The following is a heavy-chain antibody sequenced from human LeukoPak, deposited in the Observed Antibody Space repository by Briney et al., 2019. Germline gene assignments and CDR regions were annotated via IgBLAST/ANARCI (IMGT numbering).Heavy chain of an antibody. D-gene: IGHD2-2*01. V-gene: IGHV4-31*11. CDR3: ARDDPVHANAFEG. J-gene: IGHJ3*01. Sequence: PSETLSLTCAVSGGSISSGGYCWSWIRQHQGKGLEWIGYIYSSGSTYYNPSLKSRVTISVDTSKNQLSVKLSSVTAADTAVYYCARDDPVHANAFEGWGKGRMVTVCS. CDR2: IYSSGST. CDR1: GGSISSGGYC.